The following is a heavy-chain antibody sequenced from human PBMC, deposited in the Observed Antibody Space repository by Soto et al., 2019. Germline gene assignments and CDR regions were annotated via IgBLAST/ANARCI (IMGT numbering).Heavy chain of an antibody. CDR2: INHSGST. CDR3: ESGGGIQLWQYYYYGMDV. V-gene: IGHV4-34*01. D-gene: IGHD5-18*01. J-gene: IGHJ6*02. CDR1: GGSFSGYY. Sequence: SETLSLTCAVYGGSFSGYYWSWIRQPPGKGLEWIGEINHSGSTNYNPSLKSRVTISVDTSKNQFSLKLSSVTAADTAVYYCESGGGIQLWQYYYYGMDVWGQGTTVTVSS.